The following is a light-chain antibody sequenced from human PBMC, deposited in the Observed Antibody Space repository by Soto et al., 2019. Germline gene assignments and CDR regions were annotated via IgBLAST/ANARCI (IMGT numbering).Light chain of an antibody. CDR2: DAS. CDR3: QQNDNLPPLT. J-gene: IGKJ4*01. Sequence: DIQMTQSPSSLSASVGDRVTITCQASRDISYYLNWYQHKPGKVPKLLIYDASKLETGVPSRFGGSGSGTDFTFTISSLQPEDVATYYCQQNDNLPPLTFGGGTKVEIK. V-gene: IGKV1-33*01. CDR1: RDISYY.